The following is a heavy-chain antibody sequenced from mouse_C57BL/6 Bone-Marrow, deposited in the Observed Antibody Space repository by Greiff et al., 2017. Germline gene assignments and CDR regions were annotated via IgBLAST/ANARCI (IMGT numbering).Heavy chain of an antibody. CDR1: GYTFTSYG. Sequence: QVHVKQSGAELARPGASVKLSCKASGYTFTSYGISWVKQRTGQGLEWIGEIYPRSGNTYYNEKFKGKATLTADKSSRTAYMELRSLTSEDSAVYFCVWSAWFAYWGQGTLVTVSA. D-gene: IGHD1-1*02. J-gene: IGHJ3*01. CDR2: IYPRSGNT. CDR3: VWSAWFAY. V-gene: IGHV1-81*01.